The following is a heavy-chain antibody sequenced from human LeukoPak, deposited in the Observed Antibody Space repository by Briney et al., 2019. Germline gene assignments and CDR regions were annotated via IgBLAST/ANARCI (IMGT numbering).Heavy chain of an antibody. J-gene: IGHJ6*02. CDR1: GFTFSSYG. D-gene: IGHD4-11*01. CDR3: AKGPGNYAIDYYYYGMDV. CDR2: ISYDGSNK. V-gene: IGHV3-30*18. Sequence: PGGSLRPSCAASGFTFSSYGMHWVRQAPGKGLEWVAVISYDGSNKYYADSVKGRFTISRDNSKNTLYLQMNSLRAEDTAVYYCAKGPGNYAIDYYYYGMDVWGQGTTVTVSS.